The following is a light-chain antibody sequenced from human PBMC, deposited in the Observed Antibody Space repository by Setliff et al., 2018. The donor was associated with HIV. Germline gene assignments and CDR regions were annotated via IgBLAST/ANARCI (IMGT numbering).Light chain of an antibody. J-gene: IGLJ1*01. V-gene: IGLV1-40*01. Sequence: QSVLTQPPSVSGAPGQRVIISCTGSSSNIGAGYDVHWYQQLPGTAPKLLIYANTNRPSGVPDRFSGSKSDTSASLAITGLQAEDETDYYCQFYDSSLSGYVFGTGTKVTVL. CDR3: QFYDSSLSGYV. CDR1: SSNIGAGYD. CDR2: ANT.